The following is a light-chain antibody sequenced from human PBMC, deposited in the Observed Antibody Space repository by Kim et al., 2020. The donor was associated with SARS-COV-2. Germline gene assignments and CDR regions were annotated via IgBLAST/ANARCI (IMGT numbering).Light chain of an antibody. J-gene: IGLJ3*02. CDR1: SSDVGGYNY. V-gene: IGLV2-14*04. CDR2: DVS. CDR3: SSYTSSSTWV. Sequence: GHSITISCTGTSSDVGGYNYVSWYQQHPGKAHKLMIYDVSKRPSGVSNRFSGSKSGNTASLTISGLQAEDEADYYCSSYTSSSTWVFGGGTQLTVL.